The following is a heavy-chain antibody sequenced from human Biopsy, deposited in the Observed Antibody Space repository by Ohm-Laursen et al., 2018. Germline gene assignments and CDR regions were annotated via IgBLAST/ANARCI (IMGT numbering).Heavy chain of an antibody. D-gene: IGHD6-13*01. CDR1: GYPFSNYY. CDR2: INPNSGDT. Sequence: ASVKVSCKVSGYPFSNYYLFWVRQAPGQGLEWMGRINPNSGDTVFARNFQGRVTMTRDTAISTVYMDLRNLRPDDMAVYFCARMEQPHDYWGQGTLVTVSS. J-gene: IGHJ4*02. V-gene: IGHV1-2*06. CDR3: ARMEQPHDY.